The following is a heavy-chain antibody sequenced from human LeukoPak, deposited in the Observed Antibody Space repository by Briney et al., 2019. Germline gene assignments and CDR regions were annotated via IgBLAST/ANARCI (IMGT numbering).Heavy chain of an antibody. CDR3: AAVDYFYGMDV. V-gene: IGHV1-58*02. CDR1: GFTFTSSA. D-gene: IGHD2-2*03. J-gene: IGHJ6*01. CDR2: IVVGSGNT. Sequence: SVKVSCKASGFTFTSSAMQWVRQARGQRLEWIGWIVVGSGNTKYAQKLQERVTITRDISTSTAYMEVSSLRSEDTAVNYCAAVDYFYGMDVWGQGAKATVCS.